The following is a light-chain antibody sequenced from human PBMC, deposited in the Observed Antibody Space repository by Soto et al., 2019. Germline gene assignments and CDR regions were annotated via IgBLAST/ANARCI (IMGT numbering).Light chain of an antibody. V-gene: IGLV8-61*01. J-gene: IGLJ3*02. CDR2: SKN. Sequence: QTVVTQDPSFSVSPGGTVTLTCALSSGSVTPSYHPSWYQQTPGQAPRALIHSKNTRSSGVPDRFSGSILGNRAALTITGAQADDECEYYCMLYIGSGISVFGGGTKLTVL. CDR1: SGSVTPSYH. CDR3: MLYIGSGISV.